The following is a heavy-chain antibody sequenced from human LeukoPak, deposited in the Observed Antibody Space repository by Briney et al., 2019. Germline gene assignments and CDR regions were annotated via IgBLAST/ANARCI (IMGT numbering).Heavy chain of an antibody. Sequence: ASVKVSCKASGYTFTDYYMNWVRQGPGQGLEWMGWIHPNSGGTNYAQKFQGRVTMTRDTSISTAYMELSRLTFDDTAVYYCGRKSAARKTSEFDYWGQGTLVTVSS. J-gene: IGHJ4*02. D-gene: IGHD6-6*01. CDR2: IHPNSGGT. CDR3: GRKSAARKTSEFDY. V-gene: IGHV1-2*02. CDR1: GYTFTDYY.